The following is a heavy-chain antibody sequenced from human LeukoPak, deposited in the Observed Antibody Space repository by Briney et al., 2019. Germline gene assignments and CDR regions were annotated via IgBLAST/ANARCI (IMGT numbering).Heavy chain of an antibody. J-gene: IGHJ3*02. CDR3: ARPHRDGYNFDAFDI. D-gene: IGHD5-24*01. Sequence: GESLKISCKGSGYSFTSYWIGWVRQMPGKGLEWMGIIYPGDSDTRYSPSFQGQVTISADKSISTAYLQWSSLKAPDTAMYYCARPHRDGYNFDAFDIWGQGTMVTVSS. V-gene: IGHV5-51*01. CDR2: IYPGDSDT. CDR1: GYSFTSYW.